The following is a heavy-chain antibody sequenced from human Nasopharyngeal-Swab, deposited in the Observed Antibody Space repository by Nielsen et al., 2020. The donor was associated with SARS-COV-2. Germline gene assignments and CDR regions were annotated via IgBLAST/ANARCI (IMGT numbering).Heavy chain of an antibody. J-gene: IGHJ4*02. CDR2: IYYSGST. CDR1: GGSISSYY. D-gene: IGHD4-23*01. V-gene: IGHV4-59*01. CDR3: ARASDYGGNYEPFDY. Sequence: SETLSLTCTASGGSISSYYWSWIRQPPGKGLEWIGYIYYSGSTNYNLSPKSRVTISVDTSKNQFSLKLSSVPAADTAVYYCARASDYGGNYEPFDYWGQGTLVTVSP.